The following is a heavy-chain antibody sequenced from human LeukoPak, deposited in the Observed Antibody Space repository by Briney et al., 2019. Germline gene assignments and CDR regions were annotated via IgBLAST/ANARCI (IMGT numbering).Heavy chain of an antibody. CDR2: INSDGSST. V-gene: IGHV3-74*01. Sequence: GGSLSLSCAASGFTFSSYEMNWVRQAPGKGMEWVSGINSDGSSTNYADSVKGRFTISRDNAKNTLYLQMNSLRAEDTAVYYCARGAFMVRGPIPGDNWFDPWGQGTLVTVSS. J-gene: IGHJ5*02. CDR1: GFTFSSYE. D-gene: IGHD3-10*01. CDR3: ARGAFMVRGPIPGDNWFDP.